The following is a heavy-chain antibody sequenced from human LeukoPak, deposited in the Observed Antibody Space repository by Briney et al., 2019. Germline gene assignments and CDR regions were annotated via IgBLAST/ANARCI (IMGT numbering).Heavy chain of an antibody. V-gene: IGHV3-33*06. D-gene: IGHD3-22*01. CDR3: AKGPYYYDSSGYYADY. CDR1: GFTFSSYG. Sequence: GGSLRLSCAASGFTFSSYGMHWVRQAPGKGLEWVAVIWYDGSNKYYADSVKGRFTISRDNSKNTLYLQMNSLRAEDTAVYYCAKGPYYYDSSGYYADYWGQGTLVTASS. J-gene: IGHJ4*02. CDR2: IWYDGSNK.